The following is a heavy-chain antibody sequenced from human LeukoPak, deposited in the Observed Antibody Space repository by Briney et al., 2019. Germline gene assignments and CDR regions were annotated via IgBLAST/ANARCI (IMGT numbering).Heavy chain of an antibody. D-gene: IGHD4-17*01. Sequence: GRSLRLSCATPGFSFSSYVMHWVRQAPGKGLELVAVMWYDESNKYNEASEKGRFTISRGNSKETLFLQVDSLRAEDTAVYYCARDVAHGERGYFDYWGQGTLVTVSS. J-gene: IGHJ4*02. CDR3: ARDVAHGERGYFDY. CDR2: MWYDESNK. V-gene: IGHV3-33*01. CDR1: GFSFSSYV.